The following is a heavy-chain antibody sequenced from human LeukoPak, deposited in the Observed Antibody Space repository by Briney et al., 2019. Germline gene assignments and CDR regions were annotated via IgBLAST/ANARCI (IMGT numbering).Heavy chain of an antibody. CDR3: ARGRWLQQLDY. D-gene: IGHD5-24*01. J-gene: IGHJ4*02. V-gene: IGHV4-39*07. Sequence: SSETLSLTCTVSGGSISSSSYYWGWIRQPPGKGLEWIGSIYYSGSTYYNPSLKSRVTISVDTSKNQFSLKLSSVTAADTAVYYCARGRWLQQLDYWGQGTLVTVSS. CDR1: GGSISSSSYY. CDR2: IYYSGST.